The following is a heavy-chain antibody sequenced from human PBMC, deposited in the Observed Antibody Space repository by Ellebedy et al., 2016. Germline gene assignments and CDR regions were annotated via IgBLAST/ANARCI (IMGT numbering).Heavy chain of an antibody. D-gene: IGHD3-16*02. CDR1: GGSISSGSYY. V-gene: IGHV4-61*02. CDR2: IYTSGST. J-gene: IGHJ5*02. CDR3: ARAGIFRYSNWFDP. Sequence: SETLSLXXTVSGGSISSGSYYWSWIRQPAGKGLEWIGRIYTSGSTNYNPSLKSRVTISVDTSKNQFSLKLSSVTAADTAVYYCARAGIFRYSNWFDPWGQGTLVTVSS.